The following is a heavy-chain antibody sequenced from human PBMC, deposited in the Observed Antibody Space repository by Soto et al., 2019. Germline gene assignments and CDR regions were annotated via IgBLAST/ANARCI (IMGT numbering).Heavy chain of an antibody. D-gene: IGHD3-10*01. CDR3: ARTQGVNYYYYYMDV. J-gene: IGHJ6*03. CDR2: INHSGST. CDR1: GGSFSGYY. V-gene: IGHV4-34*01. Sequence: PSETLSLTCAFYGGSFSGYYWSWIRQPPGKGLEWIGEINHSGSTNYNPSLKSRVTISVDTSKNQFPLKLSSVTAADTAVYYCARTQGVNYYYYYMDVWGKGTTVTVSS.